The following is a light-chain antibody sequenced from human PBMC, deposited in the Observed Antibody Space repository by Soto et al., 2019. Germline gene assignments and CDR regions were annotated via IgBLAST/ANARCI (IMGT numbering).Light chain of an antibody. CDR1: STDVGRYNY. Sequence: QSVLTQPASVSGSPGQPITISCTGTSTDVGRYNYVSWYQQHPGKAPKLMIYDVAKRPSGVSNRFSGSKSGNTASLTISGLQAEDEADYYCSSYAGSNNVFGTGTKVTVL. J-gene: IGLJ1*01. CDR2: DVA. CDR3: SSYAGSNNV. V-gene: IGLV2-14*01.